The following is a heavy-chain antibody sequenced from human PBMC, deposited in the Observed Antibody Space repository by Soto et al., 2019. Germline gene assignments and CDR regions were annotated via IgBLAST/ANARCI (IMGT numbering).Heavy chain of an antibody. CDR2: IIPIFGTA. CDR3: ARDVTMIVVGQNWFDP. CDR1: GGTFSSYA. D-gene: IGHD3-22*01. J-gene: IGHJ5*02. Sequence: QVQLVQSGAEVKKPGSSVKVSCKASGGTFSSYAISWVRQAPGQGLEWMGGIIPIFGTANYAQKFQGRVTITADKSTSTAYMELISLRSEDTAVYYCARDVTMIVVGQNWFDPWGQGTLVTVSS. V-gene: IGHV1-69*06.